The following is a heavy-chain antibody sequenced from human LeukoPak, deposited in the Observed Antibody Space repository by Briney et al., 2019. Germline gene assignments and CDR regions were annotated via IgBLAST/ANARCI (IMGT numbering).Heavy chain of an antibody. V-gene: IGHV4-61*02. CDR3: ARGLYGDYGDY. CDR1: GGSISSGSYY. CDR2: IYTSGST. Sequence: SQTLSLTXTVSGGSISSGSYYWSWIRQPAGKGLEWIGRIYTSGSTNYNPSLKSRVTISVDTSKNLFSLKLSSVTAADTAVYYCARGLYGDYGDYRGQGTLVTVSS. D-gene: IGHD4-17*01. J-gene: IGHJ4*02.